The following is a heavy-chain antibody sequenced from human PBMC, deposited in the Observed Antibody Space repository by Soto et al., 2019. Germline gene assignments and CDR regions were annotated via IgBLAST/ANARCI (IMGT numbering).Heavy chain of an antibody. CDR1: GFTFRNYG. D-gene: IGHD5-18*01. J-gene: IGHJ3*02. V-gene: IGHV3-30*18. CDR2: ISDDGNNK. Sequence: GGSLRLSCVASGFTFRNYGMHWVRQAPGKGLEWVAVISDDGNNKYNLASVEGRFTISRDNSKNTVSLQMNSLRAEDTAVYYCAKGGGYSSGTNDAFDIWGQGTMVTVSS. CDR3: AKGGGYSSGTNDAFDI.